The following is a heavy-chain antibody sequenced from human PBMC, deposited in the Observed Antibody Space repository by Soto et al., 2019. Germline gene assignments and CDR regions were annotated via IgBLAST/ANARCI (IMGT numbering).Heavy chain of an antibody. CDR1: GFTFSNFG. Sequence: EVQLLESGGLLVQFGGSQRLSCAASGFTFSNFGMSWLRQAPGKGPDWVSALSGNSDRAYYADSVKGRFTVSRDNSKNTLYLQMHSLRPDDTAIYHCAKALAAVGENWFDSGGQGTLVTVSS. J-gene: IGHJ5*01. CDR3: AKALAAVGENWFDS. CDR2: LSGNSDRA. D-gene: IGHD2-21*01. V-gene: IGHV3-23*01.